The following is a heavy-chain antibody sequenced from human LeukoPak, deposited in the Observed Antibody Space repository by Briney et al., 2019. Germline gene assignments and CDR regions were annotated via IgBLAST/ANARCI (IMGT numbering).Heavy chain of an antibody. V-gene: IGHV4-61*01. CDR2: IYYSAST. J-gene: IGHJ4*02. D-gene: IGHD3-10*01. CDR3: ARNRQLDY. Sequence: SETLSLTCTVSGVSVSSGRYFWSWIRQPPGKGLEWIGYIYYSASTNFNPSLKSRVTMTVDTSKNQFSLKLNSVTTADTAVYYCARNRQLDYWGQGTLVTVPS. CDR1: GVSVSSGRYF.